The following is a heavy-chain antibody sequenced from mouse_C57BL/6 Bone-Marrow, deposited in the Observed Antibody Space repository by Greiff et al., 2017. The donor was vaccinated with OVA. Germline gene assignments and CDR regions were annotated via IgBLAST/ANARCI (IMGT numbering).Heavy chain of an antibody. CDR3: ASPGDYDEGAWFAY. V-gene: IGHV1-9*01. J-gene: IGHJ3*01. CDR1: GYTFTGYW. D-gene: IGHD2-4*01. CDR2: ILPGSGST. Sequence: QVQLQQSGAELMKPGASVKLSCKATGYTFTGYWLEWVKQRPGHGLEWIGEILPGSGSTNYNEKFKGKATFTADTSSNPAYMQLSSLTTEDSAIYYCASPGDYDEGAWFAYWGQGTLVTVSA.